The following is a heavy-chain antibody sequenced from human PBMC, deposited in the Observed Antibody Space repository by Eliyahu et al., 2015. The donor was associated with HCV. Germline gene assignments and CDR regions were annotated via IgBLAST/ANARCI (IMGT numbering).Heavy chain of an antibody. D-gene: IGHD2-2*02. CDR2: IIPILGIA. CDR1: GGTFSXYA. J-gene: IGHJ5*02. V-gene: IGHV1-69*04. Sequence: QVQLVQSGAEVKKPGSSVKVSCKASGGTFSXYAISWVRQAPGQGLEXMGRIIPILGIANYAQKFQGRVTITADKSTSTAYMELSSLRSEDTAVYYCASYCSSTSCYNGSWNNWFDPWGQGTLVTVSS. CDR3: ASYCSSTSCYNGSWNNWFDP.